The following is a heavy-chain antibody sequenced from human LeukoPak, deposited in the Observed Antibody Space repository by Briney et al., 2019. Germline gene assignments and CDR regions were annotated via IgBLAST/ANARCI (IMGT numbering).Heavy chain of an antibody. CDR1: GGSISSGGYS. D-gene: IGHD2-2*01. V-gene: IGHV4-30-2*01. Sequence: SETLSLTRAVSGGSISSGGYSWSWIRQPPGKGLEWIGYIYHSGSTYYNPSLKSRVTISVDRSKNQFSLKLSSVTAADTAVYYCARPAKQGWFDPWGQGTLVTVSS. CDR2: IYHSGST. CDR3: ARPAKQGWFDP. J-gene: IGHJ5*02.